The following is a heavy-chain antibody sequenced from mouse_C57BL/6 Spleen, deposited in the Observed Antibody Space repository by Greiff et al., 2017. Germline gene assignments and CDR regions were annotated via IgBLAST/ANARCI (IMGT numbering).Heavy chain of an antibody. V-gene: IGHV1-64*01. CDR3: ARGTWGYFDV. Sequence: VQLQQPGAELVKPGASVKLSCKASGYTFTSYWMHWVKQRPGQGLEWIGMIHPNSGSTNYNEKFKSKATLTVDKSSSTAYMQLRSLTSEDAAVYYCARGTWGYFDVWGTGTTVTVSS. CDR1: GYTFTSYW. CDR2: IHPNSGST. J-gene: IGHJ1*03. D-gene: IGHD3-3*01.